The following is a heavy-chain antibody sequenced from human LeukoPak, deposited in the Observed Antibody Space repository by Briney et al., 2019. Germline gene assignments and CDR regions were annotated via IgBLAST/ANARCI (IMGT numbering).Heavy chain of an antibody. V-gene: IGHV3-73*01. CDR1: GFTFSGSA. D-gene: IGHD3-22*01. Sequence: GGSLRLSCAASGFTFSGSAMHWVRQASGKGLEWVGRIRSKANSYATAYAASVKGRFTISRDNSKNTTYLQMNSLKTEDTAVYYCTRRDYYDSSGYYDYWGQGTLVTVSS. CDR2: IRSKANSYAT. J-gene: IGHJ4*02. CDR3: TRRDYYDSSGYYDY.